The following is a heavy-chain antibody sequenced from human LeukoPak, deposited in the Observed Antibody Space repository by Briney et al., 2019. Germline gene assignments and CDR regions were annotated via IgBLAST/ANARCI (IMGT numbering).Heavy chain of an antibody. CDR1: GFTVSSNY. J-gene: IGHJ4*02. Sequence: GGSLRLSCAASGFTVSSNYMSWVRQAPGKGLEWVSAISGSGGSTYYADSVKGRFTISRDNSKNTLYLQMNSLRAEDTAVYYCAKGRYDSPGEESYWGQGTLVTVSS. D-gene: IGHD3-22*01. V-gene: IGHV3-23*01. CDR3: AKGRYDSPGEESY. CDR2: ISGSGGST.